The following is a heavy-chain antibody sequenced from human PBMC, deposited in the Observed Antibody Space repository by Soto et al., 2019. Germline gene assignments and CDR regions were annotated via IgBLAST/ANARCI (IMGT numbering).Heavy chain of an antibody. CDR2: IPQDGVDG. D-gene: IGHD2-21*02. CDR3: ARDHLILPAHDFFYGSDV. V-gene: IGHV3-7*03. CDR1: GFTFSMYS. J-gene: IGHJ6*02. Sequence: DVKLVESGGCLVQPGDSLRLSCEVSGFTFSMYSMSWVRQSPGKGLEWVAKIPQDGVDGHYADSVKGRFTISRENGKNSLYLQLNNLRAEDTAVYYCARDHLILPAHDFFYGSDVWGRGATVTVSS.